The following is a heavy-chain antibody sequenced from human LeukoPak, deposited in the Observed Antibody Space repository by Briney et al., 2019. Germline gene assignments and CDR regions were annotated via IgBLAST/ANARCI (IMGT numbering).Heavy chain of an antibody. J-gene: IGHJ4*02. CDR3: ARDTSLFGSLFDH. D-gene: IGHD3-16*01. V-gene: IGHV6-1*01. CDR2: TYYRSNL. Sequence: SQTLSLTCAISGDSVSSNSAAWNWIRQSPSRGLEWLGRTYYRSNLYAVSVKSRITINPDTSKNQFSLHLNSVTPEDTAVYYCARDTSLFGSLFDHWGQGILVTVSS. CDR1: GDSVSSNSAA.